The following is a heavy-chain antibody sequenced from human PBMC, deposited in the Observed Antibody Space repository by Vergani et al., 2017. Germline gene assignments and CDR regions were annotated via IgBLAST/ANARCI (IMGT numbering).Heavy chain of an antibody. CDR2: IYSGGST. CDR3: TTDVVVVPGGVY. CDR1: GFTVSSNY. V-gene: IGHV3-53*01. Sequence: EVQLLESGGGLVQPGGSLRLSCAASGFTVSSNYMSWVRQAPGKGLEWVSVIYSGGSTYYADSVKGRFTISRDNSKNTLYLQMNSLKTEDTAVYYCTTDVVVVPGGVYWGQGTLVTVSS. D-gene: IGHD2-2*01. J-gene: IGHJ4*02.